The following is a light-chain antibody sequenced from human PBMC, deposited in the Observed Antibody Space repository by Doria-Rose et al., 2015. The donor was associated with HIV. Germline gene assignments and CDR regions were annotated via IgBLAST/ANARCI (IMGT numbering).Light chain of an antibody. V-gene: IGKV1-8*01. Sequence: TITCRASQDISNYLAWYQQKPGKAPKLLIYAASTLQSGVPSRFSGSGSGTDLTLTISYLQSEDFATYYCQQYYSYPPTFGQGTKVEVK. J-gene: IGKJ1*01. CDR3: QQYYSYPPT. CDR1: QDISNY. CDR2: AAS.